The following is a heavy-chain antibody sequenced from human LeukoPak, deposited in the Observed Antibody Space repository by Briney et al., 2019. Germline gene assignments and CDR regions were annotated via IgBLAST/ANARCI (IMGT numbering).Heavy chain of an antibody. D-gene: IGHD4-17*01. CDR3: ARYGHSPFFDY. Sequence: ASVKLSCKASGYTFTNYHMNWVRQAPGQGLEWMGIINPSGGSTTNAQKFQGRVIMTRDMSTSTVYMELSSLRSEDTAVYFCARYGHSPFFDYWGQGTLVIVSS. V-gene: IGHV1-46*01. CDR2: INPSGGST. CDR1: GYTFTNYH. J-gene: IGHJ4*02.